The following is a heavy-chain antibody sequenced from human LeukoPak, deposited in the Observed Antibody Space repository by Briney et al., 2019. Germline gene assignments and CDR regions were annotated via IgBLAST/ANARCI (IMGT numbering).Heavy chain of an antibody. Sequence: PGGSLRLSCAASGFTVSSNYMSWVRQAPGKGLEWVAVISYDGSNKYYADSVKGRFTISRDNSKNTLYLQMNSLRAEDTAVYYCAKDFFRYYYDSSGYYLDYWGQGTLVTVSS. V-gene: IGHV3-30*18. CDR1: GFTVSSNY. CDR3: AKDFFRYYYDSSGYYLDY. CDR2: ISYDGSNK. D-gene: IGHD3-22*01. J-gene: IGHJ4*02.